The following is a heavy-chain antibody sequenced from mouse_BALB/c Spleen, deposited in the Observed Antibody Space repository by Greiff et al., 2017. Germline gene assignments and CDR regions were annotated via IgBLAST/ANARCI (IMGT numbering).Heavy chain of an antibody. CDR2: IYPGSGST. Sequence: LQQPGSELVRPGASVKLSCKASGYTFTSYWMHWVKQRPGQGLEWIGNIYPGSGSTNYDEKFKSKATLTVDTSSSTAYMQLSSLTSEDSAVYYCARGRDYYGSSYFDYWGQGTTLTVSS. CDR1: GYTFTSYW. D-gene: IGHD1-1*01. J-gene: IGHJ2*01. V-gene: IGHV1S22*01. CDR3: ARGRDYYGSSYFDY.